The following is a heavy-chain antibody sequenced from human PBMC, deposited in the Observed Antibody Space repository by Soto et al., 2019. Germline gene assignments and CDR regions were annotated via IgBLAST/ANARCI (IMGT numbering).Heavy chain of an antibody. CDR2: ISAYNGNT. D-gene: IGHD3-9*01. CDR3: ARGGAGYFDWLSDAFDI. J-gene: IGHJ3*02. CDR1: GYTFTSYG. V-gene: IGHV1-18*01. Sequence: ASVKVSCKASGYTFTSYGISWVRQAPGQGLEWMGWISAYNGNTNYAQKLQGRVTMTTDTSTSTAYMELRSLRPDDTAVYYCARGGAGYFDWLSDAFDIWGQGTMVTVSS.